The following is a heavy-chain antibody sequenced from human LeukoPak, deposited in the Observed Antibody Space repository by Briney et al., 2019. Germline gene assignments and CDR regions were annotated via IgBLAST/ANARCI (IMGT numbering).Heavy chain of an antibody. CDR1: GFTVSGNY. D-gene: IGHD4-11*01. J-gene: IGHJ6*02. CDR2: IKQDGSEK. CDR3: ARDRLVSNFLGYYYYGMDV. Sequence: GGSLRLSCAASGFTVSGNYMSWVRQAPGKGLEWVANIKQDGSEKYYVDSVKGRFTISRDNAKNSLYLQMNSLRAEDTAVYYCARDRLVSNFLGYYYYGMDVWGQGTTVTVSS. V-gene: IGHV3-7*01.